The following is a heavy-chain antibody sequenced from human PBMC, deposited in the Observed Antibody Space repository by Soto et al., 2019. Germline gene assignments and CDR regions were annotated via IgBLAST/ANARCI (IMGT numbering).Heavy chain of an antibody. CDR2: ISYDGSNK. D-gene: IGHD6-19*01. J-gene: IGHJ3*02. CDR1: GFTFSSYA. V-gene: IGHV3-30-3*01. CDR3: ARGDVAGKAVAEDDAFDI. Sequence: QVQLVESGGGVVQPGRSLRLSCAASGFTFSSYAMHWVRQAPGKGLEWVAVISYDGSNKYYADSVKGRFTISRDNSKNTRDLQMNSLRAEDTAVYYGARGDVAGKAVAEDDAFDIWGQGTMVTVSS.